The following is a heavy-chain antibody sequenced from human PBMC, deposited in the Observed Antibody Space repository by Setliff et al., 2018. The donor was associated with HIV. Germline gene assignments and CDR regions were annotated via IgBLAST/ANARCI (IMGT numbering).Heavy chain of an antibody. CDR3: ERGRLSWSPDF. Sequence: ASVKVSCKASGYTFTNYDINWVRQSPGQGLEWLGWMNPNSGRAGSAQMFQGRLTMTRDTSTSTAYMELSSLTSDDTAIYYCERGRLSWSPDFLGQGTLVTVSS. CDR1: GYTFTNYD. J-gene: IGHJ4*02. CDR2: MNPNSGRA. V-gene: IGHV1-8*02.